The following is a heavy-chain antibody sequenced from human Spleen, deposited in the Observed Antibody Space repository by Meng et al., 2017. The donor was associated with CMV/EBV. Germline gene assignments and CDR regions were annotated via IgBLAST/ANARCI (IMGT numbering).Heavy chain of an antibody. J-gene: IGHJ5*02. CDR3: ARDLAGGSGWSPNWFDP. CDR2: INSGGTTT. D-gene: IGHD6-19*01. Sequence: GESLKISCAASGFTFSSYSMNWVRQAPGKGRVWVSRINSGGTTTNYADSVQGRFTISRDNAKNTLYLQMNSLRVEATAVYYCARDLAGGSGWSPNWFDPWGQGTLVTVSS. CDR1: GFTFSSYS. V-gene: IGHV3-74*01.